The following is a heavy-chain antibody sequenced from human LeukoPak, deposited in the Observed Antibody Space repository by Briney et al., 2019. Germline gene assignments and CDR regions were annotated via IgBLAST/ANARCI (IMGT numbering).Heavy chain of an antibody. D-gene: IGHD3-22*01. CDR2: ISSSTVYM. J-gene: IGHJ4*02. V-gene: IGHV3-21*01. CDR3: VRLRRNSDRSDYYYYYNF. CDR1: GFTFSAYS. Sequence: GGSLRLSCTASGFTFSAYSMNWVRQAPGKGLQWVSSISSSTVYMSYADSVKGRFTISRDNAQNSLYLQMNGLRAEDTALYYCVRLRRNSDRSDYYYYYNFWGQGILVTVSS.